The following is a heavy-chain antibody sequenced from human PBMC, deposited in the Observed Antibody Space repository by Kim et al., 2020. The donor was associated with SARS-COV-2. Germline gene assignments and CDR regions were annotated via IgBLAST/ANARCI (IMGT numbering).Heavy chain of an antibody. J-gene: IGHJ6*02. Sequence: GGSLRLSCAASGFSVSSTFMSWVRQAPGKGLEWISVLYADESAYYAVSVKGRFTISRDKSKNTLYLRMDSLRTEDTAVYYCARERSWVAWATSYNYGMAVCGQGTSVTVSS. V-gene: IGHV3-66*02. CDR3: ARERSWVAWATSYNYGMAV. CDR1: GFSVSSTF. D-gene: IGHD1-1*01. CDR2: LYADESA.